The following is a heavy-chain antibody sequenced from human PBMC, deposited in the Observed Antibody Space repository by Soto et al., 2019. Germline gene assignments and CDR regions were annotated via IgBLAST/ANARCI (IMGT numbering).Heavy chain of an antibody. V-gene: IGHV4-34*01. J-gene: IGHJ5*02. CDR2: INHRGST. CDR1: GGSFSGYY. CDR3: ARVLRFLEWFVWFDP. D-gene: IGHD3-3*01. Sequence: QVQLQQWGAGLLKPSETLSLTCAVYGGSFSGYYWSWIRQPPGKGLEWIGEINHRGSTNYNPSLKSRVTISVDTSKNQFSLKLSSVTAADTAVYYCARVLRFLEWFVWFDPWGKGTLVTVSS.